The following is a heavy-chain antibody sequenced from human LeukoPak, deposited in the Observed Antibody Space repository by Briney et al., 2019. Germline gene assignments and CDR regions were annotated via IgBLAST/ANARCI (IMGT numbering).Heavy chain of an antibody. CDR1: GFTFSNYW. J-gene: IGHJ6*03. D-gene: IGHD6-13*01. Sequence: PGGSLRLSCAASGFTFSNYWMHWVRQGQGKGLVWVSRINSDGSSTSYADSAKGRFTISRDNAKNTLYLQINSLRAEDTAVYYCARERTQLVLGHYYYYMDVWGKGTTVTVSS. CDR3: ARERTQLVLGHYYYYMDV. CDR2: INSDGSST. V-gene: IGHV3-74*01.